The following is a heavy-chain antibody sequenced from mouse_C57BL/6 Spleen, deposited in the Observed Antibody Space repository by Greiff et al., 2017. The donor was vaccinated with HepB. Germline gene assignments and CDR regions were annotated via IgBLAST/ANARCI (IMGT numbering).Heavy chain of an antibody. J-gene: IGHJ4*01. CDR3: ARSYDSYYAMDY. D-gene: IGHD2-12*01. CDR1: GYAFTNYL. Sequence: LVESGAELVRPGTSVKVSCKASGYAFTNYLIEWVKQRPGQGLEWIGVINPGSGGTNYNEKFKGKATLTADKSSSTAYMQLSSLTSEDSAVYFCARSYDSYYAMDYWGQGTSVTVSS. CDR2: INPGSGGT. V-gene: IGHV1-54*01.